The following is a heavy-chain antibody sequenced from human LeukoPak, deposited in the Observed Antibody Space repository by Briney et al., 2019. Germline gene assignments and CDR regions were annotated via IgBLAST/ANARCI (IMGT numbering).Heavy chain of an antibody. J-gene: IGHJ4*02. CDR1: GYIFTSYA. V-gene: IGHV1-18*01. Sequence: ASVKLSRTPSGYIFTSYAISWVRQAPGQGLEWMGWISAYSGNTDSAQKLQGRLTMTTDTSTSTAYMELRSLRSDDTAVYYCARATGFGSGIAGARGAPKYYFDYWGQGTLVTVSS. CDR2: ISAYSGNT. CDR3: ARATGFGSGIAGARGAPKYYFDY. D-gene: IGHD6-13*01.